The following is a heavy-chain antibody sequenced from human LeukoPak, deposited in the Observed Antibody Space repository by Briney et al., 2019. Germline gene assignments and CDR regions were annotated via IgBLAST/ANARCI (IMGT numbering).Heavy chain of an antibody. V-gene: IGHV3-30-3*01. CDR3: ARNPRTSITGTGGDY. J-gene: IGHJ4*02. CDR1: GFTFSSYA. CDR2: ISYDGSNK. D-gene: IGHD1-20*01. Sequence: PGGSLRLSCAASGFTFSSYAMHWVRQAPGEGLEWVAVISYDGSNKYYADSVEGRFTISRDNSKNTLYLQMDSLRAEDTAVYYCARNPRTSITGTGGDYWGQGTLVTVSS.